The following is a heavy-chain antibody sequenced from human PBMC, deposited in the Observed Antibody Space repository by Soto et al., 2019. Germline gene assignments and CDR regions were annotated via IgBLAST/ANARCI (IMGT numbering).Heavy chain of an antibody. D-gene: IGHD3-16*01. CDR2: IYPSGTI. CDR3: ATYTAFAKYYFDY. J-gene: IGHJ4*02. V-gene: IGHV4-30-2*01. Sequence: PSETLSLTCAVSGVSITTNGYSWSWIRQPPGKGLEWIGYIYPSGTIFYNPSLNSRVTTSADTSNNQFSLKLTSVTAADTAVYFCATYTAFAKYYFDYWGRGTLVTVSA. CDR1: GVSITTNGYS.